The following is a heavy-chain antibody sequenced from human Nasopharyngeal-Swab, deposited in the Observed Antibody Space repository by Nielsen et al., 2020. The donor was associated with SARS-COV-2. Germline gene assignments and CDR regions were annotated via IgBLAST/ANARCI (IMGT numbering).Heavy chain of an antibody. V-gene: IGHV3-7*01. CDR1: GFTFSSYG. D-gene: IGHD6-19*01. CDR2: IKQDGSEK. CDR3: ARDPSSGWYPSYYYGMDV. J-gene: IGHJ6*02. Sequence: GESLKISCAASGFTFSSYGMHWVRQAPGKGLEWVANIKQDGSEKYYVDSVKGRFTISRDNAKNSLYLQMNSLRAEDTAVYYCARDPSSGWYPSYYYGMDVWGQGTTVTVSS.